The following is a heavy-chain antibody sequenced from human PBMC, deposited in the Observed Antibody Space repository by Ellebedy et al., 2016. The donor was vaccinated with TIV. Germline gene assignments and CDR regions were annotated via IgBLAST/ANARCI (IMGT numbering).Heavy chain of an antibody. Sequence: GSLRLSXAVYGGSFSGYYWSWIRQPPGKGLEWIGEINHSGSTNYNPSLKSRVTISVDTSKNQFSLKLSSVTAADTAVYYCARGFRKVSGYFDWFAQLGYWGQGTLVTVSS. CDR2: INHSGST. J-gene: IGHJ4*02. D-gene: IGHD3-9*01. CDR3: ARGFRKVSGYFDWFAQLGY. CDR1: GGSFSGYY. V-gene: IGHV4-34*01.